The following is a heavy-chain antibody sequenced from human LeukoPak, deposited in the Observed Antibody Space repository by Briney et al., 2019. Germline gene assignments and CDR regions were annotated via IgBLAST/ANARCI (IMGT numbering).Heavy chain of an antibody. Sequence: PSETLSLTCTVSGGSVSSGSYYWSWIRQPPGKGLEWIGYIYYSGSTNHNPSLKSRVTISVDTSKNQFSLKLSSVTAADTAVYYCARGGVYCSGGSCFDNWFDPWGQGTLVTVSS. J-gene: IGHJ5*02. CDR3: ARGGVYCSGGSCFDNWFDP. D-gene: IGHD2-15*01. CDR1: GGSVSSGSYY. V-gene: IGHV4-61*01. CDR2: IYYSGST.